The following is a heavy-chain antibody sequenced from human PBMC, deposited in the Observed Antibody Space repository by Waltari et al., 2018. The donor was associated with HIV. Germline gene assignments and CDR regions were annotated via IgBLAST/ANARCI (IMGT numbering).Heavy chain of an antibody. CDR2: INPKSGVT. V-gene: IGHV1-2*06. CDR3: ARGYFQNDLRGLFDL. CDR1: GYYLPGNY. J-gene: IGHJ2*01. D-gene: IGHD1-26*01. Sequence: QVHLVQFGAEVKKPGASVKVSCKASGYYLPGNYIYWVRQAPGHGLEWMGRINPKSGVTHYPQKFQGRVTMARDTANSTAYMDLTRLTSDDTAVYYCARGYFQNDLRGLFDLWGRGTLVAVSS.